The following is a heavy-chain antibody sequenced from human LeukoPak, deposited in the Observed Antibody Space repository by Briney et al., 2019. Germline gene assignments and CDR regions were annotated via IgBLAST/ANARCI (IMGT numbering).Heavy chain of an antibody. D-gene: IGHD3-9*01. Sequence: GRSLRLSCAASGFIFSSYGMHWVRQAPGKGLEWVAVISYDGSNKYYADSVKGRFTISRDNSKNTLYLQMNSLRAEDTAVYYCAKDFQPQVILTGYSTPGYWGQGTLVTVSS. J-gene: IGHJ4*02. CDR2: ISYDGSNK. CDR1: GFIFSSYG. V-gene: IGHV3-30*18. CDR3: AKDFQPQVILTGYSTPGY.